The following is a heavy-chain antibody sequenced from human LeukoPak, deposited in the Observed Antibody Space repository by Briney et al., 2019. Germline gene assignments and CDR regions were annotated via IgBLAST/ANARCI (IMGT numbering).Heavy chain of an antibody. Sequence: GGSLRLSCAAPGFTFSSYSMNWVRQAPGKGLEWVSSVSSGSSYIYYADSMKGRFTISRDNAKNSLYLQMDSLRAEDTAVYYCARVAYNYGYYYFDSWGQGTLVTVSS. V-gene: IGHV3-21*01. CDR1: GFTFSSYS. CDR2: VSSGSSYI. J-gene: IGHJ4*02. D-gene: IGHD5-18*01. CDR3: ARVAYNYGYYYFDS.